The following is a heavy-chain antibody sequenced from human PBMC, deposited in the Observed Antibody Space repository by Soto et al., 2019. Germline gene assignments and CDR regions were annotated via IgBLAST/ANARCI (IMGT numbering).Heavy chain of an antibody. CDR1: GYSFTSYW. CDR3: ARMRVVVVPAVTCNLFDP. J-gene: IGHJ5*02. CDR2: IYPGDSDT. D-gene: IGHD2-2*01. V-gene: IGHV5-51*01. Sequence: GESLTISCKGSGYSFTSYWIGWVRQMPGKGLEWMGIIYPGDSDTRYSPSFQGQVTISADKSISTAYLQWSSLKASDTAMYYCARMRVVVVPAVTCNLFDPWGQGTLVTVSS.